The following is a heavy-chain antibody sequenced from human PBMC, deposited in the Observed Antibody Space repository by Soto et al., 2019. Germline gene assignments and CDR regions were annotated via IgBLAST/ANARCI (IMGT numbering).Heavy chain of an antibody. Sequence: SSETLSLTCAVYGGSFSGYYWSWIRQPPGKGLEWIGEINHSGSTNYNPSLKSRVTISVDTSKNQFSLKLSSVTAADTAVYYCARGLGYQLLSQSYYYYMDVWGKGTTVTVSS. J-gene: IGHJ6*03. CDR1: GGSFSGYY. D-gene: IGHD2-2*01. CDR3: ARGLGYQLLSQSYYYYMDV. V-gene: IGHV4-34*01. CDR2: INHSGST.